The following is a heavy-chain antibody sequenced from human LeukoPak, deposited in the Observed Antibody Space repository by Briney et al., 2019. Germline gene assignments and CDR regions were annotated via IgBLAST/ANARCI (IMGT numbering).Heavy chain of an antibody. J-gene: IGHJ4*02. V-gene: IGHV3-48*01. D-gene: IGHD3/OR15-3a*01. CDR1: GFTFSSYS. CDR3: ARDSGFSGTQRGEY. Sequence: GGSLRLSCAASGFTFSSYSMNWVRQAPGKGLEWVSYISSSSSTIYYADSVKGRFTISRDSYKNTLYLQMNSLSAEDTAVYYCARDSGFSGTQRGEYWGQGTLVTVSS. CDR2: ISSSSSTI.